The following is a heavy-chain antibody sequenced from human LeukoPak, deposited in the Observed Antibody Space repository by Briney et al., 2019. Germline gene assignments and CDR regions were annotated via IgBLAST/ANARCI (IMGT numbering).Heavy chain of an antibody. V-gene: IGHV1-69*13. CDR1: VGTCSSYA. J-gene: IGHJ6*04. CDR3: ARASHIVVVPAATHYYYGMDV. Sequence: SVKVSCKASVGTCSSYAISWVRQTPGQGLEWMGGIIPIFGTANYAQKFQGRVTITADESTSTAYMELSSLRSEDTAVYYCARASHIVVVPAATHYYYGMDVWGKGTTVTVSS. D-gene: IGHD2-2*01. CDR2: IIPIFGTA.